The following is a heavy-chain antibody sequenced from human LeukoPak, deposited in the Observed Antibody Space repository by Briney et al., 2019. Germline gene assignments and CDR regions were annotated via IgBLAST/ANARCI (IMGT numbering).Heavy chain of an antibody. V-gene: IGHV3-7*05. Sequence: GGPLRLSCAASAFTFRGHWMSWFRQAPGKGLEWVANIKQDGREKDYVHSVKGRFTVSRDITKNSVYLQMNSLRVEDAAVYYCARNRGVDYCGQGTLVTVSS. J-gene: IGHJ4*02. CDR2: IKQDGREK. CDR1: AFTFRGHW. CDR3: ARNRGVDY. D-gene: IGHD2/OR15-2a*01.